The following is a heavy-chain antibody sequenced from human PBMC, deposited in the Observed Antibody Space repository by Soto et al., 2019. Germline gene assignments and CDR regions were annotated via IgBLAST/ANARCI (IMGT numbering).Heavy chain of an antibody. CDR3: ARGGSYYDFWSGYTVDY. CDR2: IYYSGST. Sequence: PSETLSLTCTVSGGSVSSGSYYRSWIRQPPGKGLEWIGYIYYSGSTNYNPSLKSRVTISVDTSKNQFSLKLSSVTAADTAVYYCARGGSYYDFWSGYTVDYWGQGTLVTVSS. D-gene: IGHD3-3*01. CDR1: GGSVSSGSYY. V-gene: IGHV4-61*01. J-gene: IGHJ4*02.